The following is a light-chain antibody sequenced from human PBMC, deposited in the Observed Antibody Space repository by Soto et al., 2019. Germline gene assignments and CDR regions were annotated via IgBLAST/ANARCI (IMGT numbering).Light chain of an antibody. V-gene: IGLV2-23*03. CDR1: SSDDGSYNL. CDR2: EGS. CDR3: CSYAGSSTFVVV. J-gene: IGLJ2*01. Sequence: QSALTQPASVSGSPGQSITMSCTGTSSDDGSYNLVSWYQQHPGKAPKLMIYEGSKRPSGVSNRFSGSKSGNTASLTISGLQAEDEADYYCCSYAGSSTFVVVFGGGTQLTVL.